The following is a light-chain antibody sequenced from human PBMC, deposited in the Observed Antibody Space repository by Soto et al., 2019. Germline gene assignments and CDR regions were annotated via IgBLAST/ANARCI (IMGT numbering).Light chain of an antibody. V-gene: IGLV2-14*01. CDR1: IKDVGNYKY. Sequence: QSLLPQPGCISGYPGQSVTISCSGTIKDVGNYKYVSSYQQHPGKAPKRMIYEVSNRHSGVSNRFSGSKSGNTASLTISGLQAEDQTAYYCLSYKSSGTYVFGTGTKVTVL. CDR3: LSYKSSGTYV. J-gene: IGLJ1*01. CDR2: EVS.